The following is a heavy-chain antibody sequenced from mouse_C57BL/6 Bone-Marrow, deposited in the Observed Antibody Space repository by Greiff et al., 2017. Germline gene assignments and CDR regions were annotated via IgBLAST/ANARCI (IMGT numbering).Heavy chain of an antibody. V-gene: IGHV5-6*01. D-gene: IGHD1-1*01. Sequence: EVMLVESGGDLVKPGGSLKLSCAASGFTFSSYGMSWVRQTPDKRLEWVATISSGGSYTYYPDSVKGRFTISRDNAKNTLYLQMSSLKSEDTAMDYCERGGLYYGSRGYFDVWGTGTTVTVSS. CDR2: ISSGGSYT. CDR1: GFTFSSYG. J-gene: IGHJ1*03. CDR3: ERGGLYYGSRGYFDV.